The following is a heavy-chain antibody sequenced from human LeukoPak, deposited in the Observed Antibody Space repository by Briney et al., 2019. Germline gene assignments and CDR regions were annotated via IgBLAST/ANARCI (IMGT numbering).Heavy chain of an antibody. J-gene: IGHJ6*03. CDR1: GGTFSSYA. CDR3: ARARAVVPAAVYYYYYMDV. Sequence: GASVKVSCKASGGTFSSYAISWVRQAPGQGLEWMGGIIPIFGTANYAQKFQGRVTITTDESTSTAYMELSSLRSEDTAVYYGARARAVVPAAVYYYYYMDVWGKGTTVTVSS. D-gene: IGHD2-2*01. V-gene: IGHV1-69*05. CDR2: IIPIFGTA.